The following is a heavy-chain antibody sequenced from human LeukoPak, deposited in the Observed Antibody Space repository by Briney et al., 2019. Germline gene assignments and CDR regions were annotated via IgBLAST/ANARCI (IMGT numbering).Heavy chain of an antibody. CDR3: ARGLRGYSYGARRDDY. V-gene: IGHV4-34*01. CDR2: INHSGST. J-gene: IGHJ4*02. CDR1: GGSFTGYY. Sequence: SETLSLTCAVYGGSFTGYYWSWIRQPPGRGLEWIGEINHSGSTNYNPSLKSRVTISVDTSKNQFSLKLSSVTAADTAVYYCARGLRGYSYGARRDDYWGQGTLVTVSS. D-gene: IGHD5-18*01.